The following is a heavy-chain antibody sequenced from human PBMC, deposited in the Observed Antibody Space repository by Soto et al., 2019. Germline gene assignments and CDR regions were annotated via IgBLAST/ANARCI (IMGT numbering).Heavy chain of an antibody. J-gene: IGHJ4*02. V-gene: IGHV4-34*01. Sequence: PSETLSLTCALYGGSLSGYDWSWIRQPPGKGLEWIGGINHSGNTNYNPSLKSRVTMSVDTSKNQFSLKLRSLTAADTAMYYCARIGGRVVEVAGAYFDRWGQGTLVTVSS. D-gene: IGHD2-15*01. CDR3: ARIGGRVVEVAGAYFDR. CDR1: GGSLSGYD. CDR2: INHSGNT.